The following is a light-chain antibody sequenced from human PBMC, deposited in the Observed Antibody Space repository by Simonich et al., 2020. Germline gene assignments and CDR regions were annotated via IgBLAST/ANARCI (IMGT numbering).Light chain of an antibody. Sequence: QSALTQPRSVSGSPGQSVTISYTGTSSDVGGYNYVSWYQQHPGKAPKLMIYYVSKQPSGVPDRFSGSKSGNTASLTISGLQAEDEADYYCCSYAGSYTLVFGGGTKLTVL. J-gene: IGLJ3*02. V-gene: IGLV2-11*01. CDR1: SSDVGGYNY. CDR3: CSYAGSYTLV. CDR2: YVS.